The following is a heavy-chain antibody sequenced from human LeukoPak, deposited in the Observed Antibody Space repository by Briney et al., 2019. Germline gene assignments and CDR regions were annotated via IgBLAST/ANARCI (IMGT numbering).Heavy chain of an antibody. D-gene: IGHD5-24*01. Sequence: ASVEVSCKASGYTFTGYYMHWVRQAPGQGLEWMGWINPNSGGTNYAQKFQGRVTMTRDTSISTAYMELSRLRSDDTAVYYCARSVEMATTSHFDYWGQGTLVTVSS. CDR1: GYTFTGYY. V-gene: IGHV1-2*02. J-gene: IGHJ4*02. CDR2: INPNSGGT. CDR3: ARSVEMATTSHFDY.